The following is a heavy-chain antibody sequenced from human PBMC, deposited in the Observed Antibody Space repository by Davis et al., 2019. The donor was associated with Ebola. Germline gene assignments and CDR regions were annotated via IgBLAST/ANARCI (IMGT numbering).Heavy chain of an antibody. V-gene: IGHV4-30-2*01. Sequence: SQTLSLTCAVSGGSISSGGYSWSWIRQPPGKGLEWIGYIYHSGSTYYNPSLKSRVTISVDRSKNQFSLKLSSVTAADTAVYYCARGVAGSSGYYYIVYAFDIWGQGTMVTVSS. CDR3: ARGVAGSSGYYYIVYAFDI. CDR2: IYHSGST. J-gene: IGHJ3*02. CDR1: GGSISSGGYS. D-gene: IGHD3-22*01.